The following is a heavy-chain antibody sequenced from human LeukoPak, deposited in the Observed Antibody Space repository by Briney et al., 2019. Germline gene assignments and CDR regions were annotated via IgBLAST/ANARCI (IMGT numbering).Heavy chain of an antibody. CDR1: GGSFSGYY. D-gene: IGHD5-12*01. J-gene: IGHJ4*02. Sequence: TSETLSLTCAVYGGSFSGYYWSWIRQPPGKGLEWIGEINHSGGTNYNPSLKSRVTISVDTSKNQFSLKLSSVTAADTAVYYCARGKVRYVRHYRYYFDYWGQGTLVTVSS. CDR2: INHSGGT. CDR3: ARGKVRYVRHYRYYFDY. V-gene: IGHV4-34*01.